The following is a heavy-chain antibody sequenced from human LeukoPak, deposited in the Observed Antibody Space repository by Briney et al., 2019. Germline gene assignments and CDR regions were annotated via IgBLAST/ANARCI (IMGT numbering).Heavy chain of an antibody. D-gene: IGHD3-10*01. CDR3: ARILLWFGELSNAFDY. Sequence: PGGSLRLSCAASGFTVSSNYMSWVRQAPGKGLEWASVIYSGGSTYYADSVKGRFTISRDNSKNTLYLQMNSLRAEDTAVYYCARILLWFGELSNAFDYWGQGTLVTVSS. V-gene: IGHV3-66*01. J-gene: IGHJ4*02. CDR2: IYSGGST. CDR1: GFTVSSNY.